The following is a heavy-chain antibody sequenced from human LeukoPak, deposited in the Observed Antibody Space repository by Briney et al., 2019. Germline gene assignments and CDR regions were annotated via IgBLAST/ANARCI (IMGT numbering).Heavy chain of an antibody. D-gene: IGHD5-18*01. CDR2: IRYDGSNK. CDR1: GFTFSSYG. CDR3: AKMGGYKFDY. Sequence: PGGSLRLSCAASGFTFSSYGMHWVRQAPGRGLEWVAFIRYDGSNKYYAESVKGRFTISRDNSKNTLYLQMNSLRVEDTAVYYCAKMGGYKFDYWGQGTLATVSP. V-gene: IGHV3-30*02. J-gene: IGHJ4*02.